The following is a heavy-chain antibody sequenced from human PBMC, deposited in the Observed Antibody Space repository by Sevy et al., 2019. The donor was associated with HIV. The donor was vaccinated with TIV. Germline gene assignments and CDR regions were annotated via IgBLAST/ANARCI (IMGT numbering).Heavy chain of an antibody. CDR2: IQYDGSNK. CDR3: VKEGGGEGGDH. Sequence: GESLKISCAASGFSYSSYGMHWVRQAPGKGLEWVAYIQYDGSNKDYAVSVKGRFTISRDNSKNTLDLQMNSLRVEDTAVYYCVKEGGGEGGDHWGQGTLVTVSS. V-gene: IGHV3-30*02. D-gene: IGHD2-21*01. CDR1: GFSYSSYG. J-gene: IGHJ4*02.